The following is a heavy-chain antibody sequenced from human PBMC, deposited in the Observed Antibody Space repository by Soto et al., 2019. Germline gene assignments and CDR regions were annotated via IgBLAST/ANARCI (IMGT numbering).Heavy chain of an antibody. CDR2: IFSNDEK. J-gene: IGHJ5*02. CDR3: ASTYSTSWYWFDP. V-gene: IGHV2-26*04. D-gene: IGHD6-13*01. CDR1: GFSLSNAGLG. Sequence: QVTVKESGPVLVKPTETLTLTCTDSGFSLSNAGLGVRWIRQPPGKALEWLAHIFSNDEKSYSTSLKSRLTISKDTLKSQLVLAMTNMDPVDTATYYCASTYSTSWYWFDPWGQGTLVTVSS.